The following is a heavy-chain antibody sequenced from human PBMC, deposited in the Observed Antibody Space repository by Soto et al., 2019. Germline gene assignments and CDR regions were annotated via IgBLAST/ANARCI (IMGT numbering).Heavy chain of an antibody. CDR2: ISSDGSST. CDR1: GLTFSNYY. Sequence: GGSLRLSCAASGLTFSNYYMHWVRQAPGKGLEWVSRISSDGSSTNYADSVKGRFTVSRDNAKNTLYLQMNSLRAEDTAVYYCARGPFTDHCWGQGTLVTVSS. CDR3: ARGPFTDHC. J-gene: IGHJ1*01. V-gene: IGHV3-74*01.